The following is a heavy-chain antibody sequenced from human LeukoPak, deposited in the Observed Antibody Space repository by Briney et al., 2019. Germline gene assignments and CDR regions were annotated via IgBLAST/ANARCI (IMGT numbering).Heavy chain of an antibody. CDR1: GFTFSSYS. Sequence: GGSLRLSCAASGFTFSSYSMNWVRQAPGKGLEWVSSISSSSSYIYYADSVKGRFTISRDNAKNSLYLQMNSLRAEDTAVYYCARVGSWSTKNWFDPWGQGTLVTVSS. V-gene: IGHV3-21*01. J-gene: IGHJ5*02. CDR2: ISSSSSYI. CDR3: ARVGSWSTKNWFDP. D-gene: IGHD6-13*01.